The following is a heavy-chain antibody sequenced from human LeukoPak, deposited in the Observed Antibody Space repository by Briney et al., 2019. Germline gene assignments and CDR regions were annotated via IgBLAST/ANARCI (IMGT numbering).Heavy chain of an antibody. CDR1: GFTFSSYE. V-gene: IGHV3-48*03. Sequence: GGSLRLSCAASGFTFSSYEMNWVRQAPGKGLEWVSYISSSGSTIYYADSVKGRFTISRDNAKNSLYLQMNSLRAEDTAVYYCARERPGGTAYSSGFDYWGQGTLVTVSS. CDR2: ISSSGSTI. CDR3: ARERPGGTAYSSGFDY. D-gene: IGHD5-18*01. J-gene: IGHJ4*02.